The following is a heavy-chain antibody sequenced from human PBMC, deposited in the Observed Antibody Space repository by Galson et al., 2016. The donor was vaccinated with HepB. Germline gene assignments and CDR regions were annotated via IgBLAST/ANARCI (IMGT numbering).Heavy chain of an antibody. Sequence: SLRLSCAASGFTFSDYDMNWVRQAPGRGLEWVSSISGSSTTIYYADSVKGRFTISRDNGKNSLYLQMNSLRDEDTAIYYCAREADGPLDYWGQGILVTVS. J-gene: IGHJ4*02. CDR1: GFTFSDYD. V-gene: IGHV3-48*02. CDR3: AREADGPLDY. D-gene: IGHD4-17*01. CDR2: ISGSSTTI.